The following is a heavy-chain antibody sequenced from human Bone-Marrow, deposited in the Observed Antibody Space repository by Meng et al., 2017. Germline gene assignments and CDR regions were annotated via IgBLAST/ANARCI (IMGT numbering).Heavy chain of an antibody. CDR3: AKGAGRIASTGKRYFDY. V-gene: IGHV3-49*04. CDR2: IRSKAYGGTT. Sequence: GESLKISCTASGFTFGDYAMSWVRQAPGKGLEWVGFIRSKAYGGTTEYAASVKGRFTISRDDSKSIAYLQMNSLKTEDTAVYYCAKGAGRIASTGKRYFDYWGLGTLVTVSS. CDR1: GFTFGDYA. J-gene: IGHJ4*02. D-gene: IGHD6-13*01.